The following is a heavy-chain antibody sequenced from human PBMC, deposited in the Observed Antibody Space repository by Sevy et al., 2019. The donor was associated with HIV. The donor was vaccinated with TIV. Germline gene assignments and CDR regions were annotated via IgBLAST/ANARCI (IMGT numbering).Heavy chain of an antibody. D-gene: IGHD3-16*01. J-gene: IGHJ4*02. CDR1: GFIFSSYS. Sequence: GGSLRLSCAASGFIFSSYSMNWVRQAPGKGLEWISSISTGSTTIYYADSVKGRFTVSRDNARSSLFLQMNSLRDEDTAVYYCAIDPRDGGDYWGQGTLVTVSS. V-gene: IGHV3-48*02. CDR3: AIDPRDGGDY. CDR2: ISTGSTTI.